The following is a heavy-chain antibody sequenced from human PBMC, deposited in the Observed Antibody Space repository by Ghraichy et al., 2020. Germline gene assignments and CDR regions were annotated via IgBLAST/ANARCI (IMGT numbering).Heavy chain of an antibody. CDR2: IFTGGNS. V-gene: IGHV4-61*01. D-gene: IGHD3-10*01. CDR1: RGSVAGGSYF. Sequence: SETLSLTCIVSRGSVAGGSYFWSWIRQPPGKGLEWIGYIFTGGNSNYNPSLKSRVTISVDTSKNQFSLNLTSVTAADTAVYYCAGRGRRFDYWGQGTLVTVSS. J-gene: IGHJ4*02. CDR3: AGRGRRFDY.